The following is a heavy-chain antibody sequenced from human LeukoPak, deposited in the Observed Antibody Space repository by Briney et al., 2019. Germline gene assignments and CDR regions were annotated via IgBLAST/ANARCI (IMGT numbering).Heavy chain of an antibody. D-gene: IGHD2-2*01. V-gene: IGHV4-4*07. CDR1: GDSMSPYY. J-gene: IGHJ6*04. CDR3: AREKPAVPTAVDV. CDR2: IYSRGTT. Sequence: SETLSLTCSVSGDSMSPYYWSWIRQAAGKGLEWIGRIYSRGTTNYNPYLRSRTTISVDKSKNQCSLKLTSVTAADTAVYYCAREKPAVPTAVDVWGRETAVIVSP.